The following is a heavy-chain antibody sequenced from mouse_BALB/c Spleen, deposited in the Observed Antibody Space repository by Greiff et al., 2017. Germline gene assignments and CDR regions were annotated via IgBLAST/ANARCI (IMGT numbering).Heavy chain of an antibody. V-gene: IGHV5-6-4*01. CDR1: GFTFSSYT. Sequence: DVHLVESGGGLVKPGGSLKLSCAASGFTFSSYTMSWVRQTPEKRLEWVATISSGGSYTYYPDSVKGRFTISRDNAKNTLYLQMSSLKSEDTAMYYCTREGVLYYFDYWGQGTTLTVSS. CDR2: ISSGGSYT. J-gene: IGHJ2*01. CDR3: TREGVLYYFDY. D-gene: IGHD2-14*01.